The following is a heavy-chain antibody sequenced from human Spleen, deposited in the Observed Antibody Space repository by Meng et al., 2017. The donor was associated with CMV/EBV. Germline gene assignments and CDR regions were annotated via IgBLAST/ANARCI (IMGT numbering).Heavy chain of an antibody. Sequence: GGSLRLSCAASGFTFSSYEMNWVRQAPGKGLEWVSYISSSGSTIYYADSVKGRFTISRDNAKNSLYLQMNSLRAEDTAIYYCARGGPCSNGVCSDYGMDVWGQGTTVTVSS. J-gene: IGHJ6*02. V-gene: IGHV3-48*03. CDR1: GFTFSSYE. D-gene: IGHD2-8*01. CDR2: ISSSGSTI. CDR3: ARGGPCSNGVCSDYGMDV.